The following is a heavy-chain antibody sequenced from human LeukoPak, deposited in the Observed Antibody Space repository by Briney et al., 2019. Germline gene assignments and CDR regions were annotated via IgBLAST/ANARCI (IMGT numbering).Heavy chain of an antibody. D-gene: IGHD1-1*01. CDR3: AKVEGGAQLANWFDP. Sequence: ASVKVSCKASVYTFTSYDFNWMRQVPGQGLGWMGWINPNSGNSASAQKFQGRLNMTRTTSMSTAYMELSSLRSEDTAVYYCAKVEGGAQLANWFDPWGQGTLVTVSS. CDR1: VYTFTSYD. J-gene: IGHJ5*02. CDR2: INPNSGNS. V-gene: IGHV1-8*01.